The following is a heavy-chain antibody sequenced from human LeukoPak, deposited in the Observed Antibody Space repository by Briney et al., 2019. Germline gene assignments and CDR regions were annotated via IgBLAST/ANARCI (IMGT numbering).Heavy chain of an antibody. D-gene: IGHD6-13*01. CDR2: IKQDGSEK. CDR3: ATSAAGFDY. V-gene: IGHV3-7*01. Sequence: GGSLRLSCAASGFTLSSHWMSWVRQAPGEGREGVANIKQDGSEKYYVDSVKGRFTISRDNAKNSLYLQMNSLRDEDTALYYCATSAAGFDYWGQGTLVTVFS. J-gene: IGHJ4*02. CDR1: GFTLSSHW.